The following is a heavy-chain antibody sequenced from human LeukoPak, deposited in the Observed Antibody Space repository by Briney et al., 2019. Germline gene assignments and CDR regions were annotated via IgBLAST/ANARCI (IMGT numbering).Heavy chain of an antibody. Sequence: PGGPLRLSCAASGFTFSDHYMDWVRQAPGKGLEWVGRSRNKGDSYTTEYAASVKGRFTISRDDSKNSLYLQMNSLKTEDTAVYYCARGNLYFDYWGRGTLVTVSS. J-gene: IGHJ4*02. CDR3: ARGNLYFDY. CDR1: GFTFSDHY. V-gene: IGHV3-72*01. CDR2: SRNKGDSYTT.